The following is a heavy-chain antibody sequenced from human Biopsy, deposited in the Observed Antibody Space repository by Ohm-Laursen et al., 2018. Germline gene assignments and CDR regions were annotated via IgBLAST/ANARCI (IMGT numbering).Heavy chain of an antibody. CDR1: GATLCGYA. Sequence: FLRLSRAASGATLCGYAMNWVRQAPGKGPQWVAVMWSDGINKNYADSVKGRFTVSRDTSNNVLYLQMSSLRDEDSAVYYFARDNDTTGHYMILNHWGQGTLVTVSS. D-gene: IGHD3-9*01. CDR2: MWSDGINK. J-gene: IGHJ5*02. CDR3: ARDNDTTGHYMILNH. V-gene: IGHV3-33*08.